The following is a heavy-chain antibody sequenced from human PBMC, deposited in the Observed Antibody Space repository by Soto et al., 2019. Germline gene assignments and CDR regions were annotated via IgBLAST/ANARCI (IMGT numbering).Heavy chain of an antibody. CDR2: IYTSGST. CDR3: ARGRQQLVSGWFDP. CDR1: GGSISSYY. Sequence: SETLSLTCTVSGGSISSYYWSWIRQPAGKGLEWIGRIYTSGSTNYNPSLKSRVTMSVDTSKNQFSLKLSSVTAADTAVYYCARGRQQLVSGWFDPWGQGTMVTVSS. V-gene: IGHV4-4*07. J-gene: IGHJ5*02. D-gene: IGHD6-13*01.